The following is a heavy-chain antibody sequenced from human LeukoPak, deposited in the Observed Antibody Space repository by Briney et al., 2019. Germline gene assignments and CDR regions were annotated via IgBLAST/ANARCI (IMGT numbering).Heavy chain of an antibody. CDR1: GFTFSSYA. V-gene: IGHV3-23*01. Sequence: GGSLRLSCAASGFTFSSYAMSLVRQAPGKGLEWVSAISGSGGSTYYADSVKGRFTVSRDNAKYSLYLQMNSLRAEDTAVYYCVRGSYGAYDYWGQGSLVTVSS. J-gene: IGHJ4*02. CDR3: VRGSYGAYDY. CDR2: ISGSGGST. D-gene: IGHD4-17*01.